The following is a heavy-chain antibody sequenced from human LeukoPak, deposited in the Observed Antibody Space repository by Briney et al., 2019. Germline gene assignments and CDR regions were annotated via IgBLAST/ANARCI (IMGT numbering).Heavy chain of an antibody. CDR1: GFTFSSYG. V-gene: IGHV3-30*18. CDR3: AKNGDSSGYYSVDY. D-gene: IGHD3-22*01. Sequence: GESLKISCAASGFTFSSYGMHWVRQAPGKGLEWVAVISYDGSNKYYADSVKGRFTISRDNSKNTLYLQMNSLRAEDTAVYYCAKNGDSSGYYSVDYWGQGTLVTVSS. CDR2: ISYDGSNK. J-gene: IGHJ4*02.